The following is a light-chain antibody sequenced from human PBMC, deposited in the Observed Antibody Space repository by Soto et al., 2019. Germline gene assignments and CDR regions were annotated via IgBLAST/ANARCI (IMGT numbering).Light chain of an antibody. CDR2: LGS. J-gene: IGKJ1*01. CDR3: MQSLQTPRT. V-gene: IGKV2-28*01. CDR1: QSLLHSNGYNY. Sequence: DIVMTQSPLSLPVTPGEPASISCRSSQSLLHSNGYNYLDCYLQKPGQSPQLLIYLGSNRASGVPDRLCGSGSGTDFTLTISRVEAEGVGVYYCMQSLQTPRTFXQGAKVDIK.